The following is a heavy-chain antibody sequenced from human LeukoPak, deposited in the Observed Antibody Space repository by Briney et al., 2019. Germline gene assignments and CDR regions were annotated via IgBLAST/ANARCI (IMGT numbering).Heavy chain of an antibody. CDR2: IYYSGST. Sequence: SETLSLTCTVSGGSISSYYWSWIRQPPGKGLEWIGYIYYSGSTNDNPSLKSRVTISVDTSKNQFSLKLSSVTAADTAVYYCARGYYDILTSYAFDIWGQGTMVTVSS. CDR1: GGSISSYY. CDR3: ARGYYDILTSYAFDI. J-gene: IGHJ3*02. V-gene: IGHV4-59*01. D-gene: IGHD3-9*01.